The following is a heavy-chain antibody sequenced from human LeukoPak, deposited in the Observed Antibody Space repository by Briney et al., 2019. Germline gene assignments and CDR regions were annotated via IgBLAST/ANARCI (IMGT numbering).Heavy chain of an antibody. J-gene: IGHJ4*02. Sequence: SETLSLTCTVSGGSISNFYWSWIRQPPGKGLEWIGYIYYSGSTNYNPSLKSRVTISVDTSMNQFSLKLSSVTAADTAVYYCASIDQVETTMGGYYFDYWGQGTLVTVSS. CDR1: GGSISNFY. D-gene: IGHD5-18*01. CDR3: ASIDQVETTMGGYYFDY. V-gene: IGHV4-59*01. CDR2: IYYSGST.